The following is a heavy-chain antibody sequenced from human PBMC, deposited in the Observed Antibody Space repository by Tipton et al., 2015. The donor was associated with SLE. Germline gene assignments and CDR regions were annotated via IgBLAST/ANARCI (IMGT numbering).Heavy chain of an antibody. D-gene: IGHD3-3*01. J-gene: IGHJ3*01. CDR1: GGSFSDYY. Sequence: TLSLTCAVYGGSFSDYYWSWIRQTPGEGLEWIGEINHTGGTNYNPSLESRVTMSVDTSKNQFSLKLSSVTAADTAMYYCVRERKYVVRFSDLVAPDLWGQGTAITVSS. V-gene: IGHV4-34*01. CDR2: INHTGGT. CDR3: VRERKYVVRFSDLVAPDL.